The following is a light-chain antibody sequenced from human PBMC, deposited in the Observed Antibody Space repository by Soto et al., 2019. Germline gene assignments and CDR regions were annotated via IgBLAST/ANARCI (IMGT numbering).Light chain of an antibody. V-gene: IGKV1-17*02. CDR1: QVIRDD. CDR3: LQHNSFPPWT. Sequence: DIQMTQSPSSLSASVGDRVTIACRASQVIRDDLNWYQQKPGKAPKRLIYAASTLESGVPSRFSGSGYDTDFTLTINDLQPEDFATYYCLQHNSFPPWTFGQGTKVEVK. CDR2: AAS. J-gene: IGKJ1*01.